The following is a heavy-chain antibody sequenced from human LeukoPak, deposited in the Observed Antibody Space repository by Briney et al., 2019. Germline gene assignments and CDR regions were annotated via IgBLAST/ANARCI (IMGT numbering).Heavy chain of an antibody. Sequence: MTSETLSLTCTVSGGSISSGDYYWSWIRQPPGKGLEWIGYIYYSGSTYYNPSLKSRVTISVDTSKNQFSLKLSSVTAADTAVYYCARERDDASVDTTSYYFDYWGQGTLVTVSS. J-gene: IGHJ4*02. V-gene: IGHV4-30-4*01. CDR1: GGSISSGDYY. CDR3: ARERDDASVDTTSYYFDY. CDR2: IYYSGST. D-gene: IGHD5-18*01.